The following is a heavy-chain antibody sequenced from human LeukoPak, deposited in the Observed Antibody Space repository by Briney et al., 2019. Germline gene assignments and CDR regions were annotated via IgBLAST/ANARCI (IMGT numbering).Heavy chain of an antibody. CDR3: ARQSYSSGYYSLVDY. CDR1: GGSISSGSYY. V-gene: IGHV4-30-2*03. CDR2: IYYSGST. Sequence: PSQTLSLTCTVSGGSISSGSYYWSWIRQPAGKGLEWIGSIYYSGSTYYNPSLKSRVTISVDTSKNQFSLKLSSVTAADTAVYYCARQSYSSGYYSLVDYWGQGTLVTVSS. J-gene: IGHJ4*02. D-gene: IGHD3-22*01.